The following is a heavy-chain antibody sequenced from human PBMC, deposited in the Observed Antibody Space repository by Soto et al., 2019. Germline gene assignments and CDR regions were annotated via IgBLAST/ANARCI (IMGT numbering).Heavy chain of an antibody. CDR2: IDPSDSYT. J-gene: IGHJ6*02. CDR1: GYSFTSYW. D-gene: IGHD6-13*01. Sequence: PGESPKISCKGSGYSFTSYWISWVRQMPGKGLEWMGRIDPSDSYTNYSPSFQGHVTISADKSISTAYLQWSSLKASDTAMYYCARLIGIAAAGTKDFAYYGMDVWGQGTTVTVSS. CDR3: ARLIGIAAAGTKDFAYYGMDV. V-gene: IGHV5-10-1*01.